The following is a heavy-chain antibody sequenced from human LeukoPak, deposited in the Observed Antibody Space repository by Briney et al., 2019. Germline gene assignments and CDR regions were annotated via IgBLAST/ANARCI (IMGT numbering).Heavy chain of an antibody. Sequence: PETLSLTCAVYGGSFSGYYWSWIRQPPGRGLEWIGEINHSENTNYNPSLKSRVTISVDTSKNQFSLKLSSVTAADTAVYYCARGERYYYDTSGYFIFDYWGQGTLVTVSS. CDR3: ARGERYYYDTSGYFIFDY. J-gene: IGHJ4*02. V-gene: IGHV4-34*01. CDR1: GGSFSGYY. CDR2: INHSENT. D-gene: IGHD3-22*01.